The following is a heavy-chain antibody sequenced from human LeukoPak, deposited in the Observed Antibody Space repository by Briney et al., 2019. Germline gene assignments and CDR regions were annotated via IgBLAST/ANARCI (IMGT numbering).Heavy chain of an antibody. D-gene: IGHD2/OR15-2a*01. CDR3: ARDFGKEGLFWFDP. V-gene: IGHV1-2*02. CDR2: INPNSGDT. J-gene: IGHJ5*02. Sequence: ASVKVSCKASGYTFTGYYMHWVRQAPGQGLEWMGWINPNSGDTKYARKFQGRVTMTGDTSITTAYMELSRLRSDDTAVFYCARDFGKEGLFWFDPWGQGTLVTVSP. CDR1: GYTFTGYY.